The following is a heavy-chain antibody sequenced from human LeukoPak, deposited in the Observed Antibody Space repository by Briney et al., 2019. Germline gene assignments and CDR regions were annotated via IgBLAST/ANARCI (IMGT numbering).Heavy chain of an antibody. CDR1: GFIFSSYS. V-gene: IGHV3-21*01. Sequence: GGSLRLSCAASGFIFSSYSMSWVRRAPGKGLEWVSSISSGSTYIYYADSMKGRFTISRDNAKNSVYLQMNSLRAEDTAVYYCAREDSGHCPDYWGQGTLVTVSS. D-gene: IGHD1-26*01. CDR2: ISSGSTYI. J-gene: IGHJ4*02. CDR3: AREDSGHCPDY.